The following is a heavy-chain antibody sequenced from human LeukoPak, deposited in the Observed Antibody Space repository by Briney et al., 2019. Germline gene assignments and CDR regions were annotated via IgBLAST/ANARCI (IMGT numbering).Heavy chain of an antibody. D-gene: IGHD6-19*01. CDR1: GFTFSSYA. Sequence: GRSLRLSCAASGFTFSSYAMHWVRQAPGKGLGWVAVIWYDGSNKYYADSVKGRFTISRDNSKNTLYLQMNSLRAEDTAVYYCAREITPGIAVAGTGEYVQHWGQGTLVTVSS. V-gene: IGHV3-33*01. CDR3: AREITPGIAVAGTGEYVQH. CDR2: IWYDGSNK. J-gene: IGHJ1*01.